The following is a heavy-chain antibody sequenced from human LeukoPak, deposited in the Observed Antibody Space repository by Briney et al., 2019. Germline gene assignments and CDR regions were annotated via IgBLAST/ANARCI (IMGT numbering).Heavy chain of an antibody. CDR1: GLTFSSFA. D-gene: IGHD1-7*01. V-gene: IGHV3-23*01. CDR2: ISASGGTT. CDR3: AKDRDGGTNTRAKGFDY. Sequence: GGSLRLSCAASGLTFSSFAMSWVRQAPGKGLEWVSAISASGGTTYSADSVRGRFTISRDNSKNTLYLQVNSLRVEDTAVYYCAKDRDGGTNTRAKGFDYWGQRTLVTLSS. J-gene: IGHJ4*02.